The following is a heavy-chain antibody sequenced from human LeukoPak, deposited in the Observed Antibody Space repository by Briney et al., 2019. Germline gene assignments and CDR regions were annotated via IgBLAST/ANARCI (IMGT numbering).Heavy chain of an antibody. CDR3: AKRGDGGHKSLEY. CDR1: GFTFSNYG. D-gene: IGHD3-16*01. V-gene: IGHV3-30*18. J-gene: IGHJ4*02. Sequence: GGSLRLPCVAPGFTFSNYGMHWVRQAPGKGLEWVATITYDGSSEYYADSVKDRFTVSRDNSKNTLYLQMSSLKTEDTAVYYCAKRGDGGHKSLEYWGQGTLVIVSS. CDR2: ITYDGSSE.